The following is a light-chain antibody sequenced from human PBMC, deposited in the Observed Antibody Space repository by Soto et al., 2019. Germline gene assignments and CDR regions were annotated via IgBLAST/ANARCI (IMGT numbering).Light chain of an antibody. CDR3: QQYATIT. CDR2: GAS. Sequence: EVVLTQSPGTLSLSPGERSTLSGRASQSVSSSYLAWYQQKPGQAPRLLIYGASSRATGIPDRFSGSGSGTDFTLTISRLEPEDFAVYYCQQYATITFGHGTRLEIK. V-gene: IGKV3-20*01. CDR1: QSVSSSY. J-gene: IGKJ5*01.